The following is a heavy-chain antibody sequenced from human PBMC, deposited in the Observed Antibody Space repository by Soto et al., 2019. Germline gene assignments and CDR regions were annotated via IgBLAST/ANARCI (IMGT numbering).Heavy chain of an antibody. D-gene: IGHD3-9*01. J-gene: IGHJ3*02. CDR1: GVTFSDYF. CDR2: ISPSSRYT. Sequence: QLQLVESGGGLVKPGGALGLSCAASGVTFSDYFMTWLRQAPGKRLEWISYISPSSRYTSYADSVKGRFTISRDNAKNSLYLQLNSLRAEDTAVYYCATPRTGYYDILTGFGAVDIWGQGTMVTVSS. V-gene: IGHV3-11*06. CDR3: ATPRTGYYDILTGFGAVDI.